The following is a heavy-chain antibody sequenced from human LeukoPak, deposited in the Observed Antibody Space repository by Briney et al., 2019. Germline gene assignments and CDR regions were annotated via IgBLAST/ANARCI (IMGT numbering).Heavy chain of an antibody. J-gene: IGHJ3*02. Sequence: PGGSLRLSCAASGFTFSTYTMDWVRQAPGKGLEWVSYISISSSYTYYADSVKGRFTISRDNAKNSLYLQMNSLRAEDTAVYYCARDGWELDAFDIWGQGTMVTVSS. CDR2: ISISSSYT. CDR1: GFTFSTYT. D-gene: IGHD1-26*01. V-gene: IGHV3-21*01. CDR3: ARDGWELDAFDI.